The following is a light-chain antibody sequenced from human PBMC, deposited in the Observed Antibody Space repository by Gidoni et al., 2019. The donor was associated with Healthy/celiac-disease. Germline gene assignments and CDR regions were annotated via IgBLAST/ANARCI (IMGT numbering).Light chain of an antibody. CDR2: DAS. V-gene: IGKV1-13*02. CDR3: QQFNSYPIT. Sequence: AIQLTQSPSSLSASVGDRVTITCRASQGISSALAWYQQKPGKAPKLLIYDASSLESGVPSRFSGSGSGTDFTLTISSLQPEDFSTYYCQQFNSYPITFGQGTRLEIK. CDR1: QGISSA. J-gene: IGKJ5*01.